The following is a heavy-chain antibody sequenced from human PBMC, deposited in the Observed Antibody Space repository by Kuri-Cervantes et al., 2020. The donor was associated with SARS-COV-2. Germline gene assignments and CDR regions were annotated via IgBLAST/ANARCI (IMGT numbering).Heavy chain of an antibody. V-gene: IGHV3-30*04. CDR3: AKEERTAFDY. CDR1: GFTFSSYA. Sequence: GSLRLSCAASGFTFSSYAMHWVRQAPGKGLEWVAVISYDGSNKYYADSVKGRFTISRDNSKNTLYLQMNSLRAEDTAVYYCAKEERTAFDYWGQGTLVTVSS. CDR2: ISYDGSNK. J-gene: IGHJ4*02.